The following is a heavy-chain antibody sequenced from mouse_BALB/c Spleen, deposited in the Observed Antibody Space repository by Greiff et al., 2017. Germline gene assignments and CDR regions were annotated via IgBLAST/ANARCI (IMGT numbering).Heavy chain of an antibody. Sequence: QVQLQQSGAELAKPGASVKMSRKASGYPFTSYWMHRVKQRPGQGLEWIGYINPSTGYTEYNQKFKDKATLTADKSSSTAYMQLSSLTSEDSAVYYWARRGYGNLTWFAYWGQGTLVTVSA. CDR2: INPSTGYT. CDR3: ARRGYGNLTWFAY. D-gene: IGHD2-1*01. J-gene: IGHJ3*01. CDR1: GYPFTSYW. V-gene: IGHV1-7*01.